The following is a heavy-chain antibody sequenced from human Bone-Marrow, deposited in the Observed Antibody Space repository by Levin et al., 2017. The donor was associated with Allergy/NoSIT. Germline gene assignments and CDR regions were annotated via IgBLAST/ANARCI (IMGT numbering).Heavy chain of an antibody. CDR1: GGSISSGGYH. V-gene: IGHV4-31*03. Sequence: PSETLSLTCTVSGGSISSGGYHLSWIRQHAGKGLEWIGYIYYSGSTYYNPSLKSRAMISLDTSKNQFSLKVTSATAADAAVYYCAREDGSTFDSWGQGTLVTVSS. CDR3: AREDGSTFDS. D-gene: IGHD5-24*01. J-gene: IGHJ4*02. CDR2: IYYSGST.